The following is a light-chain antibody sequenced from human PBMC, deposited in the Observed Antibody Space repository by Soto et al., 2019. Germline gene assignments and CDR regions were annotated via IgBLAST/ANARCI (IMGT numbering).Light chain of an antibody. CDR3: QSYDSSLSGWV. V-gene: IGLV1-40*01. J-gene: IGLJ3*02. CDR1: SSNIGAGYD. Sequence: QYVLTQPPSVSGARGQRVTISCTGSSSNIGAGYDVHWYQQLPGTAPKLLIYGNSNRPSGVPDRFSGSKSGTSASLAITGLQAEDEADYYCQSYDSSLSGWVFGGGTKLTVL. CDR2: GNS.